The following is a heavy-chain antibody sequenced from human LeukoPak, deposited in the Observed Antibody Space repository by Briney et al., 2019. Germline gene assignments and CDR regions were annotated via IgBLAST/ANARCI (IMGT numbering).Heavy chain of an antibody. D-gene: IGHD5-24*01. CDR2: ISAYNGNT. V-gene: IGHV1-18*01. Sequence: ASVKVSCKASGYTFTSYGISWVRQAPGQGLEWMGWISAYNGNTNYAQKLQGRVTMTTDTSTSTAYMELRSLRSDDTAVYYCAREDEMATRKDAFDIWGQGTMVTVSS. CDR3: AREDEMATRKDAFDI. J-gene: IGHJ3*02. CDR1: GYTFTSYG.